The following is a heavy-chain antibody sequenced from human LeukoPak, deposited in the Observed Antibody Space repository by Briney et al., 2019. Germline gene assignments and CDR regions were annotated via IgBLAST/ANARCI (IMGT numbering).Heavy chain of an antibody. CDR1: GFTLRNYA. Sequence: GGSLRLSCAASGFTLRNYAMTWVRQAPGKGLEWVSGISGSGSSTYYADSVKGRFTLSRDYPRNTLYLQMSSLRAEDTAVYYCARTKNYGYYFDYWGQGTLVTVSS. CDR2: ISGSGSST. D-gene: IGHD3-10*01. J-gene: IGHJ4*02. CDR3: ARTKNYGYYFDY. V-gene: IGHV3-23*01.